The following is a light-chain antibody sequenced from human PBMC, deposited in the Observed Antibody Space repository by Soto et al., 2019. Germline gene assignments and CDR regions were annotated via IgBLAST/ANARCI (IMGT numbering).Light chain of an antibody. V-gene: IGKV3-11*01. Sequence: EIVLTQSPATLSLSPGDRATLSCRASQTVSNYLAWYQQKPGQAPRLLISGASNRATGIPARFSGSGSGTDFTLTISSLEPHDFAVYYCQQRSNWPLITFGQGTRL. J-gene: IGKJ5*01. CDR3: QQRSNWPLIT. CDR2: GAS. CDR1: QTVSNY.